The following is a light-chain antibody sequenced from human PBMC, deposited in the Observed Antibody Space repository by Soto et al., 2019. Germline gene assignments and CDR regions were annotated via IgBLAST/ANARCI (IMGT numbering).Light chain of an antibody. CDR2: AAS. CDR3: QQSYSTLRT. Sequence: DLQMTQSPSSLSASVGYRVTITCRASQSISSYLNWYQQKPGKAPKLLIYAASSLQSGVPSRFSGSGSGTDFTLTISSLQPEDFAPDYCQQSYSTLRTFGPGTKVDIK. J-gene: IGKJ3*01. V-gene: IGKV1-39*01. CDR1: QSISSY.